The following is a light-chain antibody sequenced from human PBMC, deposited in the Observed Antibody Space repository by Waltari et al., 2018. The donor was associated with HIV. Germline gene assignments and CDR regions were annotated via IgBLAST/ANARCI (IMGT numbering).Light chain of an antibody. Sequence: QSVLTQPPSASGAPGQRVTISCSGSSSNIENDNVYWYQQFPGAAPKLLIYKDTQRPAGVPDRFTGSKSGTSASLAIGGLRSDDEADYYCVGWDSRLRVYVFGAGTKVTVL. CDR2: KDT. CDR1: SSNIENDN. J-gene: IGLJ1*01. V-gene: IGLV1-47*01. CDR3: VGWDSRLRVYV.